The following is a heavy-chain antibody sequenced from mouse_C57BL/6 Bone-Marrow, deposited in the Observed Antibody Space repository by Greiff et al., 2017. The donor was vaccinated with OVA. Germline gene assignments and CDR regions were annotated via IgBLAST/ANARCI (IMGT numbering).Heavy chain of an antibody. CDR3: AKNGGDDADFDY. V-gene: IGHV2-4*01. CDR1: GFSLTSYG. CDR2: IWSGGSP. J-gene: IGHJ2*01. Sequence: QVQLQQSGPGLVQPSQSLSITCTVSGFSLTSYGVHWVRQPPGKGLEWLGVIWSGGSPDYNAAFISRLSISKDNSKSPVFFKMNSLLTDDTAIYYGAKNGGDDADFDYWGQGTTLTVSA. D-gene: IGHD1-1*02.